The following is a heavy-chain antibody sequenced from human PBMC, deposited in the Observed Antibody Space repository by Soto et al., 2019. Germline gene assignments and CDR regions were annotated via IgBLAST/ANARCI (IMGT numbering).Heavy chain of an antibody. CDR3: ARDAGNYDILTGYLDY. Sequence: GASVKVSCKASGYTFTSYYMHWVRQAPGQGLEWMGIINPSGGSTSYAQKFQGRVTMTRDTSTSTVYMELSSLRSEDTAVYYCARDAGNYDILTGYLDYWGQGTLVTVS. V-gene: IGHV1-46*01. J-gene: IGHJ4*02. CDR2: INPSGGST. CDR1: GYTFTSYY. D-gene: IGHD3-9*01.